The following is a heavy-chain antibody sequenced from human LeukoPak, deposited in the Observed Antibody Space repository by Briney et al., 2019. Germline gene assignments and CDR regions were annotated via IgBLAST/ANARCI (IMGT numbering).Heavy chain of an antibody. CDR2: ISWNSGSI. V-gene: IGHV3-9*01. J-gene: IGHJ3*02. D-gene: IGHD3-10*01. CDR3: AKGQASGFGELSDDAFDI. Sequence: GGFLRLSCAASGFTFDDYAMHWVRQAPGKGLEWVSGISWNSGSIGYADSVKGRFTISRDNAKNSLYLQMNGLRAEDTALYYCAKGQASGFGELSDDAFDIWGQGTMVTVSS. CDR1: GFTFDDYA.